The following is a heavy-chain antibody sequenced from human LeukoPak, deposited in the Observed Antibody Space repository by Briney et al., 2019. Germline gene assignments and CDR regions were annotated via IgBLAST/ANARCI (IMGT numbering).Heavy chain of an antibody. Sequence: SETLSLTCTVSGGSISSGSYYWSWIRQPPGKGLEWIGEINHSGSTNYNPSLKSRVTISVDTSKNQFSLKLSSVTAADTAVYYCARRAYGDYYYYMDVWGKGTTVTISS. D-gene: IGHD4-17*01. CDR1: GGSISSGSYY. V-gene: IGHV4-39*07. CDR2: INHSGST. J-gene: IGHJ6*03. CDR3: ARRAYGDYYYYMDV.